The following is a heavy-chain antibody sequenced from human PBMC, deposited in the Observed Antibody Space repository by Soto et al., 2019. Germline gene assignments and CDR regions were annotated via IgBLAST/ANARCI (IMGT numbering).Heavy chain of an antibody. CDR3: ARALATGWFDP. J-gene: IGHJ5*02. CDR1: GFTFSSYS. CDR2: ISSSSSTI. Sequence: ESGGGLVQPGGSLRLSCAASGFTFSSYSMNWVRQAPGKGLEWVSYISSSSSTIYYADSVKGRFTISRDNAKNSLYLQMNSLRAEDTAVYYCARALATGWFDPWGQGTLVTVSS. V-gene: IGHV3-48*01. D-gene: IGHD3-10*01.